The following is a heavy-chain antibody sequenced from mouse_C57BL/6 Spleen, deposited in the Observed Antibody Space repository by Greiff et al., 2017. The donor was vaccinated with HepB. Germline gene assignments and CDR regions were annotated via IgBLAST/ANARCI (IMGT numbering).Heavy chain of an antibody. J-gene: IGHJ1*03. D-gene: IGHD1-1*01. CDR1: GYTFTDYY. CDR2: IYPGSGNT. Sequence: QVQLQQSGAELVRPGASVKLSCKASGYTFTDYYINWVKQRPGQGLEWIARIYPGSGNTYYNEKVKGKATLTAEKSSSTAYMQLSSLTSEDSAVYFCARGDDYGSSPGYFDVWGTGTTVTVAS. CDR3: ARGDDYGSSPGYFDV. V-gene: IGHV1-76*01.